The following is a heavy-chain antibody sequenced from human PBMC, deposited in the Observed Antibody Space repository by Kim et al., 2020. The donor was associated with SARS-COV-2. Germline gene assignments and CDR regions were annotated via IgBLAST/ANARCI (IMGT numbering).Heavy chain of an antibody. J-gene: IGHJ4*02. Sequence: YDADSVKGRFTSSRHNSKNTLYLQMNSLRAEDTTVYYCASKPIHRGYFDYWGQGTLVTVSS. V-gene: IGHV3-53*04. CDR3: ASKPIHRGYFDY. D-gene: IGHD5-18*01.